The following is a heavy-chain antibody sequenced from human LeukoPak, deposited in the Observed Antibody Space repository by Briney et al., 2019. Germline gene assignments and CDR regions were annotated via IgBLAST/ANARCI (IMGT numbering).Heavy chain of an antibody. D-gene: IGHD2-2*01. J-gene: IGHJ4*02. CDR1: GFTFSSYA. CDR2: TGSTGVST. Sequence: GGSLSLSCAASGFTFSSYAMNWVRQAPGKGLEWVSGTGSTGVSTFYADSVKGRFTVSRDSSKNTLSLQMNSLRAEDTAVYYCAKDPGVVPAHYFDYWGQGTLVTVSS. CDR3: AKDPGVVPAHYFDY. V-gene: IGHV3-23*01.